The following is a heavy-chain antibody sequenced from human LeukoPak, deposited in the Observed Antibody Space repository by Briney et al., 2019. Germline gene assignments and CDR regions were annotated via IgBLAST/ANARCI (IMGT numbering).Heavy chain of an antibody. Sequence: ASVKVSCKASGYTFTGYYIHWVRQAPGQGLEWMGWINPNSGGTNDAQKFQGRVTMTTDTSISIAYMELSRLRSDDTAVYYCARGGWSGYSYGSEPEKYFDYWGQGTLVTVSS. CDR1: GYTFTGYY. V-gene: IGHV1-2*02. CDR2: INPNSGGT. CDR3: ARGGWSGYSYGSEPEKYFDY. J-gene: IGHJ4*02. D-gene: IGHD5-18*01.